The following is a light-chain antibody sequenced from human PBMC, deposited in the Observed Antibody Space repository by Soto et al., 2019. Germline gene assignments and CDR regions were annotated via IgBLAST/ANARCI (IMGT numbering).Light chain of an antibody. CDR1: QSISSW. J-gene: IGKJ5*01. V-gene: IGKV1-5*03. Sequence: DIQLTQSPSTLSGSVGERATFTCRASQSISSWLAWYQQKPGKAPKLLIYKASSLESGVPSRFSGSGSGTEFTLTISSLQPDDFATYYCQQYNSYSITFGQGTRLEIK. CDR3: QQYNSYSIT. CDR2: KAS.